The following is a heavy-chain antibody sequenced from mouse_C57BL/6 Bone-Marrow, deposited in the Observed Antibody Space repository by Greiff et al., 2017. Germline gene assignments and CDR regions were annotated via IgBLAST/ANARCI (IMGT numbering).Heavy chain of an antibody. J-gene: IGHJ4*01. V-gene: IGHV1-50*01. CDR3: ARITQTRLPHYYAMDY. Sequence: QVQLQQPGAELVKPGASVKLSCKASGYTFTSYWMQWVKQRPGQGLEWIGEIDPSDSYTNYNQKFKGKATLTVDTSSSTAYMQLSSLTSEDSAVYYCARITQTRLPHYYAMDYWGQGTSVTVSS. CDR2: IDPSDSYT. CDR1: GYTFTSYW. D-gene: IGHD2-4*01.